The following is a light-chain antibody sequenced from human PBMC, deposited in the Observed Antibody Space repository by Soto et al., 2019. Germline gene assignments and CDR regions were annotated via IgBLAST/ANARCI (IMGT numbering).Light chain of an antibody. V-gene: IGLV1-47*01. CDR2: RNT. Sequence: QSVLTQPPSASGTPGQRVTISCSGSSSNIGSNYLYWYQQLPGTAPKLLIYRNTQRPSGVPVRFSGSKSGTSASLAISGLRSEDEADYYCAAWDDSLSGVVFGGGTKLTVL. CDR1: SSNIGSNY. CDR3: AAWDDSLSGVV. J-gene: IGLJ2*01.